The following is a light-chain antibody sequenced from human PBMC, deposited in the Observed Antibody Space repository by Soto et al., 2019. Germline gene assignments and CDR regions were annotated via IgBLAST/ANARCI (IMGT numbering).Light chain of an antibody. Sequence: QSVLTQPASVSGSPGQSITISCTGPSSDVSIYNFVSWYQQHPGKAPQLMIYDVSNRPSGVSNRFSGSKSGNRASLTISGLQAEDEDYYYCSSYTSSSTLAFGGGTQLTVL. CDR3: SSYTSSSTLA. J-gene: IGLJ7*01. CDR1: SSDVSIYNF. V-gene: IGLV2-14*01. CDR2: DVS.